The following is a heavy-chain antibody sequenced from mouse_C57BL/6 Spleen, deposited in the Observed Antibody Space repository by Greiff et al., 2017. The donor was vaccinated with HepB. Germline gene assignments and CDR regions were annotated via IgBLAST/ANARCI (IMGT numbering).Heavy chain of an antibody. J-gene: IGHJ1*03. D-gene: IGHD1-1*01. Sequence: EVKLQESGAELVRPGASVKLSCTASGFNIKDDYMHWVKQRPEQGLEWIGWIDPENGDTEYASKFQGKATITADTSSNTAYLQLSSLTSEDTAVYYCTTSGSSSYWYFDVWGTGTTVTVSS. CDR3: TTSGSSSYWYFDV. CDR2: IDPENGDT. V-gene: IGHV14-4*01. CDR1: GFNIKDDY.